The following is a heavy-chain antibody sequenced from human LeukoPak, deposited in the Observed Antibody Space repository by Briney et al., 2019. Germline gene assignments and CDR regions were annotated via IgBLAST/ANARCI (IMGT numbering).Heavy chain of an antibody. D-gene: IGHD3-10*01. CDR2: ISLRGRT. CDR3: ARDETDYYAGSIDY. V-gene: IGHV4-4*02. Sequence: PSETLSLTCGVSGSSITTTNFWSWVRQPPGGGLEWIGEISLRGRTQYNPSLKSRVNISIDESKNHLYLSLASVTAADTAVYYCARDETDYYAGSIDYWGQGTLVTVSS. J-gene: IGHJ4*02. CDR1: GSSITTTNF.